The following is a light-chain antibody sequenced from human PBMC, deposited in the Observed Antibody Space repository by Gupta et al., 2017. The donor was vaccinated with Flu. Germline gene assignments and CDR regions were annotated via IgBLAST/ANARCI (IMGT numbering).Light chain of an antibody. V-gene: IGKV3-20*01. CDR2: GAS. J-gene: IGKJ4*01. CDR3: QQDGSSPIT. CDR1: QSVSSSY. Sequence: GTLSLSPGERATLSCRASQSVSSSYLAWYQQKPGQAPRLLIYGASSRATGIPDRFSGSGSGTDFTLTISILEPEDFAVYYCQQDGSSPITFGGGTKVEIK.